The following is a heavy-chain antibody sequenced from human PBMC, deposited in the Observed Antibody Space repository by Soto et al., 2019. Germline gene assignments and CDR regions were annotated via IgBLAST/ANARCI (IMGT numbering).Heavy chain of an antibody. CDR2: TYYRSKWYN. V-gene: IGHV6-1*01. D-gene: IGHD3-10*01. CDR1: GDSVSSNSAA. CDR3: AREVTRRWFGELLFWGYGMDV. Sequence: PSQTLSLTCAISGDSVSSNSAAWNWIRQSPSRGLEWLGRTYYRSKWYNDYAVSVKSRITINPDTSKNQFSLQLNSVTPEDTAVYYCAREVTRRWFGELLFWGYGMDVWGQGTTVTVSS. J-gene: IGHJ6*02.